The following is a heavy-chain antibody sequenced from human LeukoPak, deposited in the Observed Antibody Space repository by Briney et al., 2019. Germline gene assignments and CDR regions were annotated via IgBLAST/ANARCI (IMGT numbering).Heavy chain of an antibody. CDR1: GDSISPYY. CDR2: IYYTGSGST. CDR3: ARHAVYAGSGWAFDY. D-gene: IGHD6-19*01. J-gene: IGHJ4*02. V-gene: IGHV4-59*08. Sequence: SETLSLTCTVSGDSISPYYWSWIRQPPGKGLEWIGYIYYTGSGSTSNNPSPKSRVTISVDTSKNQFSLNLKSVTAADTAVYFCARHAVYAGSGWAFDYWGQGTLVTVSS.